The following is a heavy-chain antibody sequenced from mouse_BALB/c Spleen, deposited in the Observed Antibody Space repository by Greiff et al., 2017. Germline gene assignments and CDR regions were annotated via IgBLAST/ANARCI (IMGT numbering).Heavy chain of an antibody. CDR2: INPDSSTI. J-gene: IGHJ3*01. CDR1: GFDFSRYW. D-gene: IGHD2-1*01. Sequence: EVKLMESGGGLVQPGGSLKLSCAASGFDFSRYWMSWVRQAPGKGLEWIGEINPDSSTINYTPSLKDKFIISRDNAKNTLYLQMSKVRSEDTAHYYCASLYYGSSAWFAYWGQGTLVTVSA. CDR3: ASLYYGSSAWFAY. V-gene: IGHV4-1*02.